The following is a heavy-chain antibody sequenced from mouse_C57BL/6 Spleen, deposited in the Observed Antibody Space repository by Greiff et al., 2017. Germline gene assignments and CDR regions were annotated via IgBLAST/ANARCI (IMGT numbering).Heavy chain of an antibody. Sequence: QVQLQQSGAELAKPGASVKLSCKASGYTFTSYWMHWVKQRPGQGLEWIGYINPSSGYTKYNQKFKDKATSTADKSSSTAYMQLSSLTYEDSAVYYCARFRIYYGYGGFAYWGQGTLVTVSA. V-gene: IGHV1-7*01. CDR2: INPSSGYT. D-gene: IGHD2-2*01. J-gene: IGHJ3*01. CDR3: ARFRIYYGYGGFAY. CDR1: GYTFTSYW.